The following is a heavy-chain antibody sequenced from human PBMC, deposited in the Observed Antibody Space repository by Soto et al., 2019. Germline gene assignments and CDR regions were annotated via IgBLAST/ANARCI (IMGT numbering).Heavy chain of an antibody. D-gene: IGHD3-22*01. J-gene: IGHJ4*02. Sequence: GGSLRLSCAASGLTFSSHVMSWVRQAPGKGLEWVSTISGSGGSTYYADSAKGRFTISRDNSKNTLYLQMNSLRADDTALYYCAKVRFGGYSDYWGQGTLVTVSS. CDR3: AKVRFGGYSDY. V-gene: IGHV3-23*01. CDR2: ISGSGGST. CDR1: GLTFSSHV.